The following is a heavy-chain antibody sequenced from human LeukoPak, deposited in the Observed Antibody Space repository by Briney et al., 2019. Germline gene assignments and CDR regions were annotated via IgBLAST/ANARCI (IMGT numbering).Heavy chain of an antibody. D-gene: IGHD3-10*01. V-gene: IGHV3-23*01. J-gene: IGHJ4*02. Sequence: GGSLRLSCAVSGFLFSHYTMTWVRQGPGKGLEWVSSINGSGDATLYADSVMGRFTISRDNAKNTVSLQMNNLRAEDTAVYYCAKSDCGSDGCKLLNYWGQGTLVIASS. CDR1: GFLFSHYT. CDR3: AKSDCGSDGCKLLNY. CDR2: INGSGDAT.